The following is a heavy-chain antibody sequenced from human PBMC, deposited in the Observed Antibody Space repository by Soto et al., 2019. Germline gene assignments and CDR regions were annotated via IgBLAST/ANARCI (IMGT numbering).Heavy chain of an antibody. D-gene: IGHD3-22*01. CDR1: GGTFRRDV. CDR3: ARLPRQYYYDSSGYWGAFDI. CDR2: ITPMSGTT. J-gene: IGHJ3*02. V-gene: IGHV1-69*13. Sequence: SVKVPCKAPGGTFRRDVISWVRQAPGQGLEWLGGITPMSGTTDYAQKFQGRVTITADESTSTAYMELSSLRSEDTAVYYCARLPRQYYYDSSGYWGAFDIWGQGTMVTVSS.